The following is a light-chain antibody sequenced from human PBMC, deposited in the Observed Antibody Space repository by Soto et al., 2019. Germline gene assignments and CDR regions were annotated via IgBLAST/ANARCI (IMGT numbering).Light chain of an antibody. CDR2: GAS. CDR1: QSVSTN. V-gene: IGKV3-15*01. J-gene: IGKJ1*01. Sequence: EIVMTQSPATLSVSPGERATLSCRASQSVSTNLAWYQQKPGQAPRLLIYGASTRATGIPGRFSGSGSGTEFTLTISSLQSEDCAIYYCQQCTSWPATFGQGTKVEIK. CDR3: QQCTSWPAT.